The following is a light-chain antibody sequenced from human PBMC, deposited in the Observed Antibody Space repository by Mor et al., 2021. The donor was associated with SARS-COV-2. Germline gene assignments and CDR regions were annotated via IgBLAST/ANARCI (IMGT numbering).Light chain of an antibody. CDR1: SGHSSYA. CDR2: LNSDGSH. CDR3: QTWGTGTWV. Sequence: TLSSGHSSYAIAWHQQQPEKGPRYLMKLNSDGSHSKGDGIPDRFSGSSSGAERYLTISSLQSEDEADYYCQTWGTGTWVFG. V-gene: IGLV4-69*01. J-gene: IGLJ3*02.